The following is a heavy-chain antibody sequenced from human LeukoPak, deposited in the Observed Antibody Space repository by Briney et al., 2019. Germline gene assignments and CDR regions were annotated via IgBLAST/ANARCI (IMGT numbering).Heavy chain of an antibody. Sequence: GGSLRLSCAASGFSFRSYGMHWVRQAPGRGLEWVAFIRHDGSKIYSADSVKGRFTISRDNSKNTLYLQMNSLRGDDTALYYCAKDRGPPYFYYIDVWGNGTTVIVSS. V-gene: IGHV3-30*02. CDR1: GFSFRSYG. D-gene: IGHD3-10*01. J-gene: IGHJ6*03. CDR3: AKDRGPPYFYYIDV. CDR2: IRHDGSKI.